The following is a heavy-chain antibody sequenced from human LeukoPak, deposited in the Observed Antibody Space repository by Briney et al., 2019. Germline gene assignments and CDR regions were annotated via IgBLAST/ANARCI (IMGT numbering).Heavy chain of an antibody. CDR2: LYTSGDT. D-gene: IGHD4-17*01. J-gene: IGHJ4*02. CDR1: GGSISSYY. V-gene: IGHV4-4*07. CDR3: TRDEHDYGDYGTYDY. Sequence: PSETMSPTCTVSGGSISSYYWSWIRQPAGKGLEWIGRLYTSGDTNYNPSLKSRLTIPLDTSKNQFSLKLSSVTAADTTVFYRTRDEHDYGDYGTYDYWGQGSLVTVSS.